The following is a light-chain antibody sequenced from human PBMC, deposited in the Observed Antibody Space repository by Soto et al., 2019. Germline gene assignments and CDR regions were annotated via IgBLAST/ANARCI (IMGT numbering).Light chain of an antibody. V-gene: IGLV1-40*01. CDR3: QSYDNSLSGCV. CDR1: STHIGAGYD. CDR2: VNN. Sequence: QCVLGQPPSVSGAAGPRVSISCTGSSTHIGAGYDVRWYQQLAGTAPKLLIYVNNARPSGVPDRFSGPKSGTQASLAITGLQAGDEADYYCQSYDNSLSGCVFGGGTNVTVL. J-gene: IGLJ1*01.